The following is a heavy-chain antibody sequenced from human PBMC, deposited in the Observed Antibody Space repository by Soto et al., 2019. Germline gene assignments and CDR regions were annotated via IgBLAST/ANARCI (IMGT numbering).Heavy chain of an antibody. CDR2: IYWDDDK. CDR1: GFSLSTNGVG. J-gene: IGHJ4*02. CDR3: AHRAVPTNQDYWNGGHFDC. D-gene: IGHD1-1*01. V-gene: IGHV2-5*02. Sequence: QITLKESGPTLVKPTQTLTLTCTFSGFSLSTNGVGVGWIRQPPGKALEWLVFIYWDDDKRYSTSLNSRLTITKETYKNQLVLTLTNMGPVDIATYYCAHRAVPTNQDYWNGGHFDCWGQGILVTVSS.